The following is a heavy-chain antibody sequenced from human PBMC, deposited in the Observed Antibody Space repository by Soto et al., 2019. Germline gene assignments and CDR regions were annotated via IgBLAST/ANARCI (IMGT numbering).Heavy chain of an antibody. Sequence: EVQLLESGGGLVQPGGSLRLSCAASGFTFSSYAMSWVRQAPGKGREWVSGVSGSGDSTYYADSVKGRFTISRDNSKNTLYLQMNSLRAEDTAVYYCAKDPRGYSANYGGPNWFHPWGQGTLVAVSS. D-gene: IGHD1-26*01. J-gene: IGHJ5*02. CDR3: AKDPRGYSANYGGPNWFHP. CDR1: GFTFSSYA. V-gene: IGHV3-23*01. CDR2: VSGSGDST.